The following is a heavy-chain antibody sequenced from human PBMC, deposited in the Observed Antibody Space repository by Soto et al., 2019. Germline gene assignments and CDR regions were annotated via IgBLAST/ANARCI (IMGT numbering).Heavy chain of an antibody. CDR1: GGSISSSSYY. D-gene: IGHD3-22*01. CDR3: AVHYYDSSGYPAYFDY. CDR2: IYYSGST. Sequence: SETLSLTCTVSGGSISSSSYYWGWIRQPPGKGLEWIGSIYYSGSTYYNPSLKSRVTISVDTSKNQFSLKLSSVTAADTAVYYCAVHYYDSSGYPAYFDYWGKGTLVTVSS. V-gene: IGHV4-39*01. J-gene: IGHJ4*02.